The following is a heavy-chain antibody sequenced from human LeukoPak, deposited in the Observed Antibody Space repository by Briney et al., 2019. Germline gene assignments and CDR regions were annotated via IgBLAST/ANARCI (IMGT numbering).Heavy chain of an antibody. D-gene: IGHD3-22*01. CDR3: ARDSRDYYDSTGAFDI. Sequence: GGSLTLSCAASGFTFSSYGMHWVRQAPGKGLEWVAVIWYDGSNKYYADSVKGRFTISRDNSKNTLYLQMNSLRAEDTAVYYCARDSRDYYDSTGAFDIWGQGTIVTVSS. V-gene: IGHV3-33*01. CDR1: GFTFSSYG. CDR2: IWYDGSNK. J-gene: IGHJ3*02.